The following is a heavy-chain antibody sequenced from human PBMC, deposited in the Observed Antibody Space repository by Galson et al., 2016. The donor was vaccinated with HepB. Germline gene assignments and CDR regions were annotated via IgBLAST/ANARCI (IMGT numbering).Heavy chain of an antibody. J-gene: IGHJ6*02. CDR1: AFTFSSHA. Sequence: SLRLSCAASAFTFSSHAMHWVRQAPGKGLEWVAYISYDGSKKDYTDSVKGRFAISRDNAKNTLYLQMSSLRAEDMGVYYCARGSYYYIKHGMDVWGQGTTVTVSS. D-gene: IGHD3-10*01. CDR2: ISYDGSKK. CDR3: ARGSYYYIKHGMDV. V-gene: IGHV3-30*09.